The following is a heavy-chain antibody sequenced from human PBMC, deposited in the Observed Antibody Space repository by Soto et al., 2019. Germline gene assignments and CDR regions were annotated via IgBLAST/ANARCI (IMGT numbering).Heavy chain of an antibody. CDR3: ARVSNMTTVTTAVDY. V-gene: IGHV3-21*01. D-gene: IGHD4-17*01. Sequence: PGGSLRLSCAASGFTFSSYSMNWVRQAPGKGLEWVSSISSSSSYIYYADSVKGRFTISRDNAKNSLYLQMNSLRAEDTAVYYCARVSNMTTVTTAVDYWGQGTLVTAPQ. CDR1: GFTFSSYS. J-gene: IGHJ4*02. CDR2: ISSSSSYI.